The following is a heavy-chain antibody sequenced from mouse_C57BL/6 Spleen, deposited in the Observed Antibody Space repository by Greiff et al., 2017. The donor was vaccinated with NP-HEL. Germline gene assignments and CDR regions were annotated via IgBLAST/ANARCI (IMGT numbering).Heavy chain of an antibody. CDR2: IYPSDSET. Sequence: VHVKQSGAELVRPGSSVKLSCKASGYTFTSYWMDWVKQRPGQGLEWIGNIYPSDSETHYNQKFKDKATLTVDKSSSTAYMQLSSLTSEDSAVYYCARTTDYFDYWGQGTTLTVSS. J-gene: IGHJ2*01. V-gene: IGHV1-61*01. CDR3: ARTTDYFDY. CDR1: GYTFTSYW. D-gene: IGHD2-12*01.